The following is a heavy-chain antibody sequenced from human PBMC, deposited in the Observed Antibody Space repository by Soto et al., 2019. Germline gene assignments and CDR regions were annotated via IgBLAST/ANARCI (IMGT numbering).Heavy chain of an antibody. J-gene: IGHJ5*02. CDR2: IIPIFGTA. V-gene: IGHV1-69*12. CDR3: ASEITIFGVNNWFDP. Sequence: QVQLVQSGAEVKKPGSSVKVSCTASGGTFSSYAISWVRQAPGQGLEWMGGIIPIFGTANYAQKFQGRVTITADESTSTAYMELSSLRSEDTAVYYCASEITIFGVNNWFDPWGQGTLVTVSS. D-gene: IGHD3-3*01. CDR1: GGTFSSYA.